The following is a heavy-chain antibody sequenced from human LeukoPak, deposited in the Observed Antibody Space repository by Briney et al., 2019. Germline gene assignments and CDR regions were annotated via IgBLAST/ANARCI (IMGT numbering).Heavy chain of an antibody. Sequence: GGSLRLSCAASGFALRSYDMSWVRQAPGKGLEWVAATSGSGGNTYYADSVKGRFTISRDNSKNTLYLQMNSLRAEDTAVYYCAKEYSGYDFDYWGQGTLVTVSS. J-gene: IGHJ4*02. CDR2: TSGSGGNT. D-gene: IGHD5-12*01. V-gene: IGHV3-23*01. CDR3: AKEYSGYDFDY. CDR1: GFALRSYD.